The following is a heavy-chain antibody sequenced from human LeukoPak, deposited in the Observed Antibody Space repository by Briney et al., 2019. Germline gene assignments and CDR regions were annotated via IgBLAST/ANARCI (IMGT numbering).Heavy chain of an antibody. D-gene: IGHD5-12*01. V-gene: IGHV3-13*01. CDR3: AKDSSKIRTFIVATKGYFDY. CDR2: IGTAGDT. CDR1: GFTFSSYD. Sequence: PGGSLRLSCAASGFTFSSYDMHWVRQATGKGLEWVSAIGTAGDTYYPGSVKGRFTISRENAKNSLYLQMNSLRAGDTAVYYCAKDSSKIRTFIVATKGYFDYWGQGILVTVSS. J-gene: IGHJ4*02.